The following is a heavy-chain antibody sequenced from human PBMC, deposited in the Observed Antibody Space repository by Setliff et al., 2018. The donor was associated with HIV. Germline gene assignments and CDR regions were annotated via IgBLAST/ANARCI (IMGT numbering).Heavy chain of an antibody. CDR2: IKQDGSEK. CDR1: GFNFSNYW. CDR3: AGHSTTWYPNGFDP. V-gene: IGHV3-7*03. J-gene: IGHJ5*02. Sequence: GESLKISCAASGFNFSNYWISWVRQAPGKGLEWVANIKQDGSEKKYEDSVKGRFSISRDNAKQSMYLQMDSLRAEDTAVYYCAGHSTTWYPNGFDPWGQGTLVTVSS. D-gene: IGHD2-2*01.